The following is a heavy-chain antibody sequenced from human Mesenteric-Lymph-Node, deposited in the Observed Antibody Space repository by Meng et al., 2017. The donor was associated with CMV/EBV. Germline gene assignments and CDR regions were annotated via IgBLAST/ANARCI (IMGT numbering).Heavy chain of an antibody. Sequence: GGSLRLSCTASGFTFSDYSMNWVRQAPGKGLEWVSSISSNTYIYDADSVRGRFTISRDNAKNSLSLQMNSLGVEDTAVYYCARGMGTYDFWSGFSSYYAFDVWGQGTTVTVSS. CDR1: GFTFSDYS. J-gene: IGHJ6*02. CDR2: ISSNTYI. CDR3: ARGMGTYDFWSGFSSYYAFDV. V-gene: IGHV3-69-1*02. D-gene: IGHD3-3*01.